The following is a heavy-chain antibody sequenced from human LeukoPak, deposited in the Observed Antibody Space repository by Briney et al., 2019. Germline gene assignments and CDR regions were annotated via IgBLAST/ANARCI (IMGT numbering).Heavy chain of an antibody. Sequence: SETLSLTCAVYGGSFSGYYWSWIRQPPGKGLEWMGEINHSGSTNYNPSLKSRVTISVDTSKNQFSLKLSSVTAADTAVYYCARDDIAAAGIDYWGQGTLVTVSS. J-gene: IGHJ4*02. V-gene: IGHV4-34*01. CDR3: ARDDIAAAGIDY. D-gene: IGHD6-13*01. CDR2: INHSGST. CDR1: GGSFSGYY.